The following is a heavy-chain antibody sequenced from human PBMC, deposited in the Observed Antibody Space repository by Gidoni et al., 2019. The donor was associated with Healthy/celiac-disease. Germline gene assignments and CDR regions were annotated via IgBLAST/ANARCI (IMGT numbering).Heavy chain of an antibody. J-gene: IGHJ6*02. Sequence: QVQLVQSGAEVKKPGSSVKVSCQASGCTFSRYAISGVRQAPGQGLEWMGRIIPILGIANYAQKFQGRVTITADKSTSTAYMELSSLRSEDTAVYYCARAGDGSGSFYGMDVWGQGTTVTVSS. CDR3: ARAGDGSGSFYGMDV. D-gene: IGHD3-10*01. CDR2: IIPILGIA. V-gene: IGHV1-69*04. CDR1: GCTFSRYA.